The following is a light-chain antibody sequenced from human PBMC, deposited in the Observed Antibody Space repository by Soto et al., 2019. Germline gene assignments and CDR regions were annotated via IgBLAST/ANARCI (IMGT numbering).Light chain of an antibody. V-gene: IGLV1-51*01. CDR2: DNN. CDR1: SSNIGSNY. CDR3: GTWDSSLSAWV. Sequence: QSVLTQPPSASGTPGQRVTISCSGSSSNIGSNYVYWYQQLPGTAPQLLIYDNNKRPSGIPDRFSGSKSGTSATLGITGLQTGDEADYYCGTWDSSLSAWVFGGGTQLTVL. J-gene: IGLJ3*02.